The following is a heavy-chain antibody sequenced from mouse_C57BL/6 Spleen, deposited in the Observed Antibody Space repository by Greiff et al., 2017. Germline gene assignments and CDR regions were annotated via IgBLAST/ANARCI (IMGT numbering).Heavy chain of an antibody. Sequence: DVKLVESGGDLVKPGGSLKLSCAASGFTFSSYGMSWVRQTPDKRLEWVATISSGGSYTYYPDSVKGRFTISRDNAKNTLYLQMSSLKSEDTAMYYCARNYDGEDYWGQGTTLTVSS. CDR3: ARNYDGEDY. D-gene: IGHD2-3*01. J-gene: IGHJ2*01. CDR2: ISSGGSYT. CDR1: GFTFSSYG. V-gene: IGHV5-6*02.